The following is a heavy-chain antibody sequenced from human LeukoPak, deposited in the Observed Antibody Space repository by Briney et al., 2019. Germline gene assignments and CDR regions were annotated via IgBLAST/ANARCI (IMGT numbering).Heavy chain of an antibody. CDR1: GFTFSSYG. D-gene: IGHD6-13*01. V-gene: IGHV3-33*01. J-gene: IGHJ4*02. Sequence: GSLRLSCAASGFTFSSYGMHWVRQAPGKGLEWVAVIWYDGSNTYYADSVKGRFTISRDNSKNTLYLQMNSLRADDTAVYYCATEGAAAGIDYWGQGTLVTVSS. CDR2: IWYDGSNT. CDR3: ATEGAAAGIDY.